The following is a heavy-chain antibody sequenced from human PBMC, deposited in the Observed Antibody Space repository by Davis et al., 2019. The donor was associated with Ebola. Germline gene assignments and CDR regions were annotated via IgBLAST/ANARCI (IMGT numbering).Heavy chain of an antibody. CDR1: GFTFSSYA. Sequence: GESLKISCAASGFTFSSYAMSWVRQAPGKGLEWVSAISGSGGSTYYADSVKGRFTISRDNSKNTLYLQMNSLRAEDTAVYYCARDIAVVWGWFDPWGQGTLVTVSS. V-gene: IGHV3-23*01. CDR3: ARDIAVVWGWFDP. J-gene: IGHJ5*02. CDR2: ISGSGGST. D-gene: IGHD6-19*01.